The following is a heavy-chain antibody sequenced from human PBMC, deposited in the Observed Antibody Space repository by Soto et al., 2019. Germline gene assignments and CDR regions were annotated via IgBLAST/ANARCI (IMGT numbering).Heavy chain of an antibody. J-gene: IGHJ4*02. V-gene: IGHV6-1*01. CDR2: TYYRSKWYN. Sequence: SQTPSLTCAISRSSVSSNSAARPSVRQSPWRGLEWLGRTYYRSKWYNNYAVSGKSRITINPNTSKNQLSLQLNSVTPGDTAVYYCARDRLGHGYNDYWGQGTLVTVSS. CDR1: RSSVSSNSAA. D-gene: IGHD5-12*01. CDR3: ARDRLGHGYNDY.